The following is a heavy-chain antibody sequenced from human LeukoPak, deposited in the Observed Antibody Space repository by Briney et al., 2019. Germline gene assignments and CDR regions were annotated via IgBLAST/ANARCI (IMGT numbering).Heavy chain of an antibody. J-gene: IGHJ6*03. CDR3: ARVGGSYYPTHYYYYMDV. Sequence: SETLSLTCTVSGYSISSGYYWGWIRQPPGKGLEWIGSIYHSGSTYYNPSLKSRVTISVDTSKNQFSLKLSSVTAADTAVYYCARVGGSYYPTHYYYYMDVWGKGTTVTVSS. D-gene: IGHD1-26*01. CDR2: IYHSGST. CDR1: GYSISSGYY. V-gene: IGHV4-38-2*02.